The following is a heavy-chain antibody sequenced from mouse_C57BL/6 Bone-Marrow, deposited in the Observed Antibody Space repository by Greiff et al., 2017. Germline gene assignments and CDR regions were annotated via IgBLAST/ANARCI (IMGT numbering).Heavy chain of an antibody. CDR3: ARWSITGWFAD. D-gene: IGHD1-1*01. CDR2: IDPEDGET. V-gene: IGHV14-2*01. CDR1: GFNIKDYY. Sequence: EVQLQQSGAELVKPGASVKLSCTASGFNIKDYYMPWVKQRTEQGLEWIGRIDPEDGETKYAPKVQGKATITADTSSNTAYLQLSSLTSEDTAVYYCARWSITGWFADWGQGTLVTVSA. J-gene: IGHJ3*01.